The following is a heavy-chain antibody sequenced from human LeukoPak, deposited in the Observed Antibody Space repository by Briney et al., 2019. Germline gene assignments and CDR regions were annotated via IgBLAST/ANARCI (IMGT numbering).Heavy chain of an antibody. CDR2: IGYDRNSN. Sequence: GGSLRLAWVADGFTFSSYGIQWVRQAAGKGLEWVGFIGYDRNSNHYGGSVKGRFTISGDNFKNTLYLQMNSLRTEDTAVYFCAKNRRASGDYAGAFDYWGQGTLVTVSS. CDR1: GFTFSSYG. D-gene: IGHD4-17*01. J-gene: IGHJ4*02. CDR3: AKNRRASGDYAGAFDY. V-gene: IGHV3-30*02.